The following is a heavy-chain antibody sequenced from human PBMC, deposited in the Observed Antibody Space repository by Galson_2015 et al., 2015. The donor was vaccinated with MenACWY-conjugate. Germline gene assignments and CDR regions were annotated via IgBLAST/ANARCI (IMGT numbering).Heavy chain of an antibody. CDR3: FVINSEIAF. Sequence: SLRLSCAASGFTFSSYAMHWVRQAPGKGLEWVAVIWNDGSKIYYADSVKGRFTISRDNSKNTAYLQMNSLRAEDTAIYYCFVINSEIAFWGQGTLVTASS. CDR2: IWNDGSKI. J-gene: IGHJ4*02. CDR1: GFTFSSYA. V-gene: IGHV3-33*01. D-gene: IGHD1-26*01.